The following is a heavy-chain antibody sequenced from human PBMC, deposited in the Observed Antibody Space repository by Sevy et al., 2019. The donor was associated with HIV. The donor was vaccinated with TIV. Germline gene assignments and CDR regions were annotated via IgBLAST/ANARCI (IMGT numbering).Heavy chain of an antibody. Sequence: ASVKVSCKASGYTFTGDYLHWVRQAPGQGIEWMGRVYPNSGGTNYARKFQGRVTMTRDTSISTAYMELSRLRFDDTAVYYCARDGGGGTTNSGMDVLGQGTSVTVSS. J-gene: IGHJ6*02. D-gene: IGHD2-15*01. V-gene: IGHV1-2*06. CDR3: ARDGGGGTTNSGMDV. CDR2: VYPNSGGT. CDR1: GYTFTGDY.